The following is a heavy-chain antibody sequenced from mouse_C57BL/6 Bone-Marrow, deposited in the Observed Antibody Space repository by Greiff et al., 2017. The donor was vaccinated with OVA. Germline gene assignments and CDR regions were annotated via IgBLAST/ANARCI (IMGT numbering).Heavy chain of an antibody. D-gene: IGHD1-1*01. CDR1: GFTFNTYA. CDR2: IRSKSSNYAT. J-gene: IGHJ3*01. Sequence: EVMLVESGGGLVQPKGSLKLSCAASGFTFNTYAMHWVRQAPGKGLEWVARIRSKSSNYATYYADSVKDRFTISRDDSQSMLYLQMNNLKTEDTAMYYCVRPGIYYYGSSPLFAYWGQGTLVTVSA. V-gene: IGHV10-3*01. CDR3: VRPGIYYYGSSPLFAY.